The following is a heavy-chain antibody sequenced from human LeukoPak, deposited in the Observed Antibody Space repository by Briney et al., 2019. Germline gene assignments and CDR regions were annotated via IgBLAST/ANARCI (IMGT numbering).Heavy chain of an antibody. D-gene: IGHD2-15*01. CDR2: FDPEDGET. CDR1: GYTLTELS. J-gene: IGHJ5*02. Sequence: ASVKVSRKVSGYTLTELSMHWVRQPPAKGLEWMGGFDPEDGETIYAQTFQGRLTMNEDTSTDTAYTELSSLRSEDKAVYYCGTYGSGPTYNWFDPWGQGTLVTVSS. CDR3: GTYGSGPTYNWFDP. V-gene: IGHV1-24*01.